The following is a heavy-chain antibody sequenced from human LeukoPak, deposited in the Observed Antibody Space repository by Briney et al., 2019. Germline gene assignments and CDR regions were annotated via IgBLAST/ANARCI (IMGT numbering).Heavy chain of an antibody. CDR3: ARESYWNYADY. D-gene: IGHD1-7*01. J-gene: IGHJ4*02. CDR2: IYFSGST. CDR1: GGSISSRSYY. Sequence: SETLSLTCTVSGGSISSRSYYWAWVHQPPGKGLEWIGSIYFSGSTYYNPSLKSRVTISVDTSRNQFSLRLNSVTAADTAVFYCARESYWNYADYWGQGTLVAVSS. V-gene: IGHV4-39*01.